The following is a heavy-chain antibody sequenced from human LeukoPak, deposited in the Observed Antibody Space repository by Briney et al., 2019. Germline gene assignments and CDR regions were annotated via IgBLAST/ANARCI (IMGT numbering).Heavy chain of an antibody. D-gene: IGHD5-24*01. CDR1: GFTFSSYA. Sequence: PGGSLRLSCAASGFTFSSYAMSWVRPPPGKGLEWVSGTSGSCTCTYYTDSVKGRFTSSRDNSKNTLYLQMISLRAEDTAVYYCAKDQAGLREFDSWGQGTLVTVSS. CDR3: AKDQAGLREFDS. CDR2: TSGSCTCT. J-gene: IGHJ4*02. V-gene: IGHV3-23*01.